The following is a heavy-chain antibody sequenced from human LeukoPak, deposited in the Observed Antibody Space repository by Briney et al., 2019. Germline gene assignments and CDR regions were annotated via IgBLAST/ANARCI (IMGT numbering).Heavy chain of an antibody. CDR3: ARDRRGVDYYYGMDV. CDR1: GGSISSYY. D-gene: IGHD2-21*01. CDR2: IYYSGST. Sequence: SETLSLTCTVSGGSISSYYWSWIRQPPGKGLEWIGYIYYSGSTNYNPSLKSRVTISVDTSKNQFSLKLSSVIAADTAVYYCARDRRGVDYYYGMDVWGKGTTVTVSS. V-gene: IGHV4-59*12. J-gene: IGHJ6*04.